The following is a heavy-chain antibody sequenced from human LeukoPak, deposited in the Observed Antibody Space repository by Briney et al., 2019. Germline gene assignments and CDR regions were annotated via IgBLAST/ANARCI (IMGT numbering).Heavy chain of an antibody. CDR2: INGDGSST. CDR3: ASPRYSYGVPTDY. J-gene: IGHJ4*02. CDR1: GFTFSSYW. D-gene: IGHD5-24*01. Sequence: GGSLRLSCAASGFTFSSYWMHGVRQAPAKGLVWVSRINGDGSSTRYAASVKGRFTISRDNAKNTLYLQMNSLRAEDTAVYYCASPRYSYGVPTDYWGQGTLVTVSS. V-gene: IGHV3-74*01.